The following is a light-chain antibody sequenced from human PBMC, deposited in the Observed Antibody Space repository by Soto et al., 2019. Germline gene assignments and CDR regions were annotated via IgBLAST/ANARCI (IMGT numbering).Light chain of an antibody. CDR3: QQYNNWPKT. V-gene: IGKV3-15*01. CDR2: GAS. J-gene: IGKJ1*01. CDR1: QSVSSN. Sequence: EIVMTQSPATLSVSPGERATLSCRASQSVSSNLAWYQQKPGQAPRLLIYGASTRATGIPARFSGSGSGTEFTLTISSLQSEDFAVYYCQQYNNWPKTFDQGTKVDIQ.